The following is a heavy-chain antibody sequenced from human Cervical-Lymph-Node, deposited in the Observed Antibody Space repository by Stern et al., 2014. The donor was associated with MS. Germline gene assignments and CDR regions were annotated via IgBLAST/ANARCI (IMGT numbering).Heavy chain of an antibody. CDR1: GGSISSYY. V-gene: IGHV4-59*01. J-gene: IGHJ5*02. CDR3: ARGSQKYYDTSGHYP. Sequence: VQLVESGPGLVKPSETLSLTCTVSGGSISSYYWSWIRPPPGKEPDCIGHIYYTGSTNYNPSLKSRVTMSVDTSNNQFSLKLSSVTAADTAVYYCARGSQKYYDTSGHYPWGQGTLVTVSS. CDR2: IYYTGST. D-gene: IGHD3-22*01.